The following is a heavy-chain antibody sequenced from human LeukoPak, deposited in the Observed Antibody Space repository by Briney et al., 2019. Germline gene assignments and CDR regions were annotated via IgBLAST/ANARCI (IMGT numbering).Heavy chain of an antibody. D-gene: IGHD1-14*01. CDR1: GFTFNNYA. CDR2: VSGDGQRT. J-gene: IGHJ4*02. Sequence: GGSLRLSCAASGFTFNNYAMNWVRQAPGKGLQWVSAVSGDGQRTFYADSEKGRFTIFRDNSMNTLSLRMNSLRVEDTAVYYCAKEQDNLLLLSHFDSWGQGILVTVSA. V-gene: IGHV3-23*01. CDR3: AKEQDNLLLLSHFDS.